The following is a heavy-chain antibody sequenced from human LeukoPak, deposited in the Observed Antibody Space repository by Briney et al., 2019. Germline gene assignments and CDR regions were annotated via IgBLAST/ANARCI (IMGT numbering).Heavy chain of an antibody. V-gene: IGHV3-53*01. CDR2: IYSIGST. D-gene: IGHD3-22*01. CDR1: GFTVSNNY. Sequence: GGSLRLSCAASGFTVSNNYMSWVRQAPGKGLEWVSVIYSIGSTYYADSVKGRFTISRDNAKNSLYLQMNSLRAEDTAVYYCARASIMYYDSSGYCSWGQGTLVTVSS. J-gene: IGHJ5*02. CDR3: ARASIMYYDSSGYCS.